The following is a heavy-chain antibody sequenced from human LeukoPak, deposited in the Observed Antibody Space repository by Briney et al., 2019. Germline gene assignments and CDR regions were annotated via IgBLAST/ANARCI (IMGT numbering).Heavy chain of an antibody. CDR3: AGARHGDYRWDY. V-gene: IGHV5-51*01. J-gene: IGHJ4*02. CDR2: IHSADSNT. Sequence: GESLEISCKDSGYSFTNYWIGWVRQMPGKGLEWMGIIHSADSNTKYSPSFQGQVTISADKSISTAYLQWSGLKASDTAMYYCAGARHGDYRWDYWGQGTLVTVSS. D-gene: IGHD4-17*01. CDR1: GYSFTNYW.